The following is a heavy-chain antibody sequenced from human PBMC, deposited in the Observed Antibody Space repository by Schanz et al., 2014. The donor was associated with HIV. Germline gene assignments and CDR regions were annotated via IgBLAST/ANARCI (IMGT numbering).Heavy chain of an antibody. Sequence: QVQLVQSGAEVKMPGSSVTVSCKASGGTFSNYAMTWVRQAPGQGLEWMAGIIPIIGTADYAQKFQGRVTMTEDSSTDTGYMELSSLRSEDTAVYYCATGNIVLMMYGYGLDFWGQGTTVTVSS. CDR2: IIPIIGTA. J-gene: IGHJ6*02. CDR1: GGTFSNYA. D-gene: IGHD2-8*01. CDR3: ATGNIVLMMYGYGLDF. V-gene: IGHV1-69*01.